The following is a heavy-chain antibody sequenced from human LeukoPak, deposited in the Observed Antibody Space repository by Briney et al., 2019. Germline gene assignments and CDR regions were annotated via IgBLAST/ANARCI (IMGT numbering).Heavy chain of an antibody. CDR3: ATPNLRDYGGNSGQYYFDY. Sequence: ASVKVSCKASGYTFTSYYMHWVRQAPGQGLEWMGIINPSGGSTSYAQKFQGRVTMTRDTSTSTVYMELSSLRSEDTAVYYCATPNLRDYGGNSGQYYFDYWGQGTLVTVSS. CDR2: INPSGGST. V-gene: IGHV1-46*01. J-gene: IGHJ4*02. CDR1: GYTFTSYY. D-gene: IGHD4-23*01.